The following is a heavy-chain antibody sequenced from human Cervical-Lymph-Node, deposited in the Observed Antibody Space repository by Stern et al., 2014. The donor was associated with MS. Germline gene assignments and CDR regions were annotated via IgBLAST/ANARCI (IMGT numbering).Heavy chain of an antibody. V-gene: IGHV7-4-1*02. J-gene: IGHJ4*02. Sequence: VQLVESGSELKTPGASVKVSCKGSGYTFTVYSINWVRQAPGQGLELMGLIPPRTGNPTYAQGFPRRVVFSAHISVRTAFLQINSLEADDTAVYYCARDSSTINFDDWGQGSLVTVSS. D-gene: IGHD4/OR15-4a*01. CDR1: GYTFTVYS. CDR2: IPPRTGNP. CDR3: ARDSSTINFDD.